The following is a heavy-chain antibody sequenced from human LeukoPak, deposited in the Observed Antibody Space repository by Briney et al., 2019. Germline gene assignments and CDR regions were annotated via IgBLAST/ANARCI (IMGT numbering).Heavy chain of an antibody. V-gene: IGHV4-59*01. D-gene: IGHD7-27*01. J-gene: IGHJ4*02. CDR2: IYYSGST. CDR3: VRSVDYLGYYFDY. CDR1: GGSISSYY. Sequence: SETLSLTCTVSGGSISSYYWSWIRQPPGKGLEWIGYIYYSGSTNYNPSLKGRVTISVDTSKNHFSLKLSSVTAADTAVYYCVRSVDYLGYYFDYWGQGTLVTVSS.